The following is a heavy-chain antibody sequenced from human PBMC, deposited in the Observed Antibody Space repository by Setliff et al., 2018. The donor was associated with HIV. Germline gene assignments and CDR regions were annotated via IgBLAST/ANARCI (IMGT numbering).Heavy chain of an antibody. D-gene: IGHD3-22*01. CDR3: ARGKISPRGVVLIDY. Sequence: PSETLSLTCTVSGGSISSGSYYWSWIRQPAGKGLEWIGRIYTSGSTNYNPSLESRVTISADTSKDQFSLKLSSVTAADTAVYYCARGKISPRGVVLIDYWGQGTLVTVSS. J-gene: IGHJ4*02. CDR2: IYTSGST. V-gene: IGHV4-61*02. CDR1: GGSISSGSYY.